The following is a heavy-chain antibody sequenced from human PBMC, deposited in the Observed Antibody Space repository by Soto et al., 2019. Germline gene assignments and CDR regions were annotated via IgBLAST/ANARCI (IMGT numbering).Heavy chain of an antibody. V-gene: IGHV3-21*01. CDR2: ISSSSSYI. Sequence: EVQLVESGGGLVKPGGSLRLSCAASGFTFSSYSMNWVRQAPGKGLEWVSSISSSSSYIYYANSVKGRFTISRDNAKNSLYLQMNSLRAEDTAVYYCARDLGSSFPLDYWGQGTLVTVSS. CDR1: GFTFSSYS. D-gene: IGHD6-13*01. J-gene: IGHJ4*02. CDR3: ARDLGSSFPLDY.